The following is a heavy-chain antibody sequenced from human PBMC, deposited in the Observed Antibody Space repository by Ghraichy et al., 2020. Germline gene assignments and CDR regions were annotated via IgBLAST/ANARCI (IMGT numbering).Heavy chain of an antibody. D-gene: IGHD3-3*01. J-gene: IGHJ5*02. CDR2: IYWNDDK. CDR1: GFSLSTSGVG. CDR3: AHTSLYYDFWSGYYTDWFDP. V-gene: IGHV2-5*01. Sequence: SGPTLVKPTQTLTLTCTFSGFSLSTSGVGVGWIRQPPGKALGWLALIYWNDDKRYSPSLKSRLTITKDTSKNQVVLTMTNMDPVDTATYYCAHTSLYYDFWSGYYTDWFDPWGQGTLVTVSS.